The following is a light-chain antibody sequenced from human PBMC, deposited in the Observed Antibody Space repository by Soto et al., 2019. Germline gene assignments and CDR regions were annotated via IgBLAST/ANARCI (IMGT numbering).Light chain of an antibody. CDR1: QSVLHSTNNKNY. J-gene: IGKJ2*03. CDR2: WAS. Sequence: DIVLTQSPDSLAVSLGERASINCKSSQSVLHSTNNKNYFGWYQQKPGQPPRLLISWASTRESGVPDRFSGSGSGMDFTLTISSLQAEDVAVYYCQQYYDVPYSFGLGTKLDIK. V-gene: IGKV4-1*01. CDR3: QQYYDVPYS.